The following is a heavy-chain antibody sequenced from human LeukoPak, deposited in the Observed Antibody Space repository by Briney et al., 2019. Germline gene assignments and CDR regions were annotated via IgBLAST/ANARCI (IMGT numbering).Heavy chain of an antibody. J-gene: IGHJ4*02. CDR1: GFTFGDYA. CDR2: IRSKAHGGTT. D-gene: IGHD5-12*01. V-gene: IGHV3-49*04. CDR3: TTDRYSGYDYGY. Sequence: GGSLRLSCTASGFTFGDYAMNWVRQAPGKGLEWVGLIRSKAHGGTTEYAASVKGRFAISRGDSKSIAYLQMNSLKTEDTAVYYCTTDRYSGYDYGYWGQGTLVTVSS.